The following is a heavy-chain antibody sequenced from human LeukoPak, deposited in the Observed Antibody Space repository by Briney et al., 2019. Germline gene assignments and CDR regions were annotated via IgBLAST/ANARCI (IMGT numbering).Heavy chain of an antibody. V-gene: IGHV4-39*07. J-gene: IGHJ6*03. CDR2: IYSRGST. CDR3: ARGVAGTRGPYYYYYMDV. CDR1: GGSISSSNYY. Sequence: SETLSLTCIVSGGSISSSNYYWGWIRQSPGKGLEWIGSIYSRGSTYYNPSLKSRVIVSSDMSKNQFSLMLNSVTAADTAVYYCARGVAGTRGPYYYYYMDVWGKGTTVTISS. D-gene: IGHD6-19*01.